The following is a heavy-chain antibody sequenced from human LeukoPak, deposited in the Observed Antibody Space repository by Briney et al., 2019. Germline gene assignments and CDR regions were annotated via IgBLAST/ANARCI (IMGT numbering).Heavy chain of an antibody. V-gene: IGHV1-69*01. CDR3: ASSTPGAHCSSTSCLTPRIDY. Sequence: ASVKVPCKASGGTFSSYAISWVRQAPGQGLDWLGGIIPIFGTANYAQKFQGRVTITADESTSTAYMEPSSLRSEDTAVYYCASSTPGAHCSSTSCLTPRIDYWGQGTLVTVSS. D-gene: IGHD2-2*01. CDR2: IIPIFGTA. CDR1: GGTFSSYA. J-gene: IGHJ4*02.